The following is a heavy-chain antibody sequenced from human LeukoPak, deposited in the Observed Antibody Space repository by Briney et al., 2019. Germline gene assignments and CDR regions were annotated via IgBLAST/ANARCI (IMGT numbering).Heavy chain of an antibody. CDR1: DDSINNDRYF. J-gene: IGHJ5*02. Sequence: SETLSLTCSISDDSINNDRYFWAWIRQPPGKGLEWIASINYSGRTYYNPSLNSRVTISVDTSKNQFSLKLSSVTAADTAVYYCARSVFGGGSYSFDPWGQGTLVTVSS. CDR3: ARSVFGGGSYSFDP. D-gene: IGHD1-26*01. CDR2: INYSGRT. V-gene: IGHV4-39*07.